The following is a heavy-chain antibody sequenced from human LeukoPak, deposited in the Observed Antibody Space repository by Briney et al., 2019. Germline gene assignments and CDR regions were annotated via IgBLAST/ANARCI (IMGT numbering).Heavy chain of an antibody. J-gene: IGHJ4*02. CDR2: INPNSGGT. D-gene: IGHD3-22*01. Sequence: AASVKVSCKASGYTFTGCYMHWVRQAPGQGLEWMGWINPNSGGTNYAQKFQGRVTMTRDTSISTAYMELSRLRSDDTAVYYCARDFVRYYDSSGYYYGYWGQGTLVTVSS. V-gene: IGHV1-2*02. CDR1: GYTFTGCY. CDR3: ARDFVRYYDSSGYYYGY.